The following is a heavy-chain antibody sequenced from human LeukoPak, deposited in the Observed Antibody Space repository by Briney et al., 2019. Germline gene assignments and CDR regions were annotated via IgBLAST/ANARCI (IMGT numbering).Heavy chain of an antibody. D-gene: IGHD4-11*01. CDR3: AKDNWIEYSNPSDY. CDR1: GFTFSSYG. V-gene: IGHV3-30*18. CDR2: ISYDGSNK. Sequence: GGSLRLSCAASGFTFSSYGMHWVRQAPAKGLEWVAVISYDGSNKYYADSVKGRFTISRDNSKNTLYLKMNSLRAEDTAVYCCAKDNWIEYSNPSDYWGQGTLVTVSS. J-gene: IGHJ4*02.